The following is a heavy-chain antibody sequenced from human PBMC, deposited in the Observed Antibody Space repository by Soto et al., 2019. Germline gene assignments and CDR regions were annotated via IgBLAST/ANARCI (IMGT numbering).Heavy chain of an antibody. CDR2: MSHSGGT. J-gene: IGHJ3*02. Sequence: QVQLQQWGAGLLKPSETLSLTCAVYGGFVSSGSYYWSWIRQPPGKGLEWIGEMSHSGGTHFNPSPKSRVTISVDTTNNQFSLKMSSVTAADTALYYCARVERGTATTVVDAFDIWGPGTMVTVSS. D-gene: IGHD1-1*01. CDR1: GGFVSSGSYY. V-gene: IGHV4-34*01. CDR3: ARVERGTATTVVDAFDI.